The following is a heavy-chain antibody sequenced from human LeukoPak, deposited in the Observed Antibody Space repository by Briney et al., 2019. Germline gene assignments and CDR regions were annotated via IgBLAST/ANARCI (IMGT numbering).Heavy chain of an antibody. CDR2: IFTSGST. J-gene: IGHJ4*02. Sequence: PSETLSLTCTVSGGSIRTGSYYWSWIRQPAGKELQWIGRIFTSGSTNYNPSLKSRVTISVDTSKNQFSLRLNSVTAADTAVYYCARNSYGTTYFYWGQGTLVTVS. CDR3: ARNSYGTTYFY. D-gene: IGHD1-1*01. V-gene: IGHV4-61*02. CDR1: GGSIRTGSYY.